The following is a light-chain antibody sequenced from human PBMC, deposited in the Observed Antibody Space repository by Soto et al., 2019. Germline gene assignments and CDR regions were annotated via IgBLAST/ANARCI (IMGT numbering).Light chain of an antibody. Sequence: QSALTQPPSASGSPGQSLTISCTGTSSDVGGYNYVSWYQQRPGKAPKLVIYEVTKRPSGVPDRFSGSKSGSTASLTVSGLQADDEAEYYCASYAGTKLFVLGSGTQLTVL. CDR3: ASYAGTKLFV. CDR1: SSDVGGYNY. J-gene: IGLJ1*01. CDR2: EVT. V-gene: IGLV2-8*01.